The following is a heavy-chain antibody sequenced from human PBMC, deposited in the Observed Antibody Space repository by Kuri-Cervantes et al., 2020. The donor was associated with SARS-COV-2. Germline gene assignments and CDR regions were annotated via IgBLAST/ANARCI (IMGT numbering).Heavy chain of an antibody. V-gene: IGHV1-69*13. Sequence: SVKVSCKTSGASFTLSAFSWVRQAPGQGLEWMGGIIPMIHKAHYAQKFQDRVTITADESTSTLYIDLNNLKSDDTAVYYCARGFDSPLDYWGQGTLVTVSS. J-gene: IGHJ4*02. CDR1: GASFTLSA. CDR3: ARGFDSPLDY. CDR2: IIPMIHKA. D-gene: IGHD3-9*01.